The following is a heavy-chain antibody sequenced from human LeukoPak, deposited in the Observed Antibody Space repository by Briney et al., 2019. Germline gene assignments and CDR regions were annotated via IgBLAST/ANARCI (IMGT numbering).Heavy chain of an antibody. CDR3: ARHLTMVPLVDP. J-gene: IGHJ5*02. D-gene: IGHD3-10*01. V-gene: IGHV1-69*04. CDR2: IIPIVGIA. CDR1: GGTFSSYA. Sequence: GASVRVACKASGGTFSSYAISWVRQAPGQGLEWMGRIIPIVGIANYAQKFQGRVTITADKSTSTAYMELSRLRSEDTAVYYSARHLTMVPLVDPCGQGTLVTVSS.